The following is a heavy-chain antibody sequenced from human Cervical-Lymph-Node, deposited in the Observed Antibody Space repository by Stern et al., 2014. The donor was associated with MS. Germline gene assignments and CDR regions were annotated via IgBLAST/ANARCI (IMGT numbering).Heavy chain of an antibody. V-gene: IGHV4-31*03. CDR3: ARVPYDFWSGYYSFDY. CDR1: GGSISSGGYY. CDR2: IYYSGST. Sequence: VQLVQSGPGLVKPSQTLSLTCTVSGGSISSGGYYWSWIRQHPGKGLEWIGYIYYSGSTYYNPSLKRRVTISVDTSKNQFSLKLSSVTAADTAVYYCARVPYDFWSGYYSFDYWGQGTLVTVSS. J-gene: IGHJ4*02. D-gene: IGHD3-3*01.